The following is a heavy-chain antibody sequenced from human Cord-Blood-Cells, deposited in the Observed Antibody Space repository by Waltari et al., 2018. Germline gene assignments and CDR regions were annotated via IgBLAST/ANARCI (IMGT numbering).Heavy chain of an antibody. Sequence: EVQLVESEGGLVQPGRSLRLSCAASGFTFDDYAMHWVRQAPGKGLEWVSGISWNSGSIGYADSVKGRFTISRDNAKNSLYLQMNSLRAEDTALYYCAKDMRYILGRDAFDIWGQGTMVTVSS. CDR2: ISWNSGSI. CDR3: AKDMRYILGRDAFDI. CDR1: GFTFDDYA. D-gene: IGHD3-16*01. V-gene: IGHV3-9*01. J-gene: IGHJ3*02.